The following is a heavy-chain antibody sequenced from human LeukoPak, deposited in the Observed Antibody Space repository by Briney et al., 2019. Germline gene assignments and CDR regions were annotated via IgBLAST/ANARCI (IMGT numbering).Heavy chain of an antibody. Sequence: GSSVKVSCKASGGTFSSYAISWVRQAPGQGLEWMGWISAYNGNTNYAQKVQGRVTMTTDTSTSTAYMELRSLRSDDTAVYYCARGTIYYYDSSGYYPFDYWGQGTLVTVSS. CDR3: ARGTIYYYDSSGYYPFDY. J-gene: IGHJ4*02. CDR1: GGTFSSYA. V-gene: IGHV1-18*01. D-gene: IGHD3-22*01. CDR2: ISAYNGNT.